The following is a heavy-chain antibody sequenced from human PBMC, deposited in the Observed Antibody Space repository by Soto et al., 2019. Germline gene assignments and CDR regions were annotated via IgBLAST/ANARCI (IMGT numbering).Heavy chain of an antibody. D-gene: IGHD6-6*01. CDR2: IYYSGST. J-gene: IGHJ4*02. Sequence: SETLSLTCTVSGGSISSSSYYWGWIRQPPGKGLEWIGYIYYSGSTNYNPSLKSRVTISVDTSKNQFSLKLSSVTAADTAVYYCARISSSDGWLVFDYWGQGTLVTVSS. CDR3: ARISSSDGWLVFDY. CDR1: GGSISSSSYY. V-gene: IGHV4-61*05.